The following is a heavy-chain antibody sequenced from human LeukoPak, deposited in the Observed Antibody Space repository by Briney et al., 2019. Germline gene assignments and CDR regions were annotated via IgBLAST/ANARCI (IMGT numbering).Heavy chain of an antibody. V-gene: IGHV4-61*08. D-gene: IGHD3-10*01. Sequence: TETLSLTCTVSDYSISSGYGYYWGWIRQPPGKGLEWIGYIYYSGSTNYKPSLKSRVTISVDTSKNQFSLKLNSVTAADTAVYYCARGGYYGSGNDFRFDPWGQGTLVTVSS. CDR2: IYYSGST. CDR3: ARGGYYGSGNDFRFDP. J-gene: IGHJ5*02. CDR1: DYSISSGYGYY.